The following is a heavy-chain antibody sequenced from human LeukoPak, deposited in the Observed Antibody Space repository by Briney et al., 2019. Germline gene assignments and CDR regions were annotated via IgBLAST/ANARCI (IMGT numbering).Heavy chain of an antibody. D-gene: IGHD5-18*01. J-gene: IGHJ4*02. V-gene: IGHV3-30*02. CDR2: IRYDGSNK. Sequence: GGSLRLSCAASGFTFSSYGMHWVRQAPGKGLEWVAFIRYDGSNKYYADSVKGRFTISRDNSKNTLYLQMNSLRAEDTAVYYCAKDAEGAGDSSFFVVLWYYFDYWGQGTLVTVSS. CDR1: GFTFSSYG. CDR3: AKDAEGAGDSSFFVVLWYYFDY.